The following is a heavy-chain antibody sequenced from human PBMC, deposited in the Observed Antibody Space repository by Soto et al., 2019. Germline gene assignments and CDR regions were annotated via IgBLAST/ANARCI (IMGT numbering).Heavy chain of an antibody. CDR2: ISGSGGST. CDR3: AKIPHSSSWYLDAFDI. Sequence: EVQLLESGGGLVQPGGSLRLSCAASGFTFSSYAMSWVRQARGKGLEWVSAISGSGGSTYYADSVKGRFTISRDNSKNTLYLQMNSLRAEDTSVYYCAKIPHSSSWYLDAFDIWAQGTMVTVSS. D-gene: IGHD6-13*01. V-gene: IGHV3-23*01. J-gene: IGHJ3*02. CDR1: GFTFSSYA.